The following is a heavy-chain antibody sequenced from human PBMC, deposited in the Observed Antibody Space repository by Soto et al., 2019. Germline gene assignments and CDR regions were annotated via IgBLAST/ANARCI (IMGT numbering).Heavy chain of an antibody. D-gene: IGHD5-12*01. CDR1: GGSISSGGYS. V-gene: IGHV4-30-2*01. CDR2: IYHSGST. Sequence: SVTLSLTCAVSGGSISSGGYSWSWIRQPPGKGLEWIGYIYHSGSTYYNPSLKSRVTISVDRSKNQFSLKLSSVTAADTAVYYCARGRYSGYDVFDYWGQGTLVTVSS. J-gene: IGHJ4*02. CDR3: ARGRYSGYDVFDY.